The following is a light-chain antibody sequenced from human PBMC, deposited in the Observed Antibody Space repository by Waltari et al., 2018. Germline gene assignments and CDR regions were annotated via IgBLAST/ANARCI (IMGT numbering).Light chain of an antibody. Sequence: EIVLTQSPATLSLSPGARATLSCRASQSVTSYLAWYQQKPGQAPRLLIYDASNRATGIPARFSGSGSGTDFTLTISGLEPEDFAVYYCQQRGTWPLTFGQGTRLEIK. CDR3: QQRGTWPLT. CDR1: QSVTSY. V-gene: IGKV3-11*01. CDR2: DAS. J-gene: IGKJ5*01.